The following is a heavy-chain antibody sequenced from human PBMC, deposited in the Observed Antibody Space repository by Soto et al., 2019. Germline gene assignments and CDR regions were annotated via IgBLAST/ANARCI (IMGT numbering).Heavy chain of an antibody. CDR1: GFTFSDYG. CDR2: IWYHGSSK. Sequence: GSLRLSCVASGFTFSDYGMHWVRQAPGKGLEWVAVIWYHGSSKYYGDSVKGRFTISRDNFKNTLYLQMNSLRAEDTAVYYCARDYLRVSGYYYGMDVWGQGTTVTVSS. D-gene: IGHD2-15*01. J-gene: IGHJ6*02. V-gene: IGHV3-33*01. CDR3: ARDYLRVSGYYYGMDV.